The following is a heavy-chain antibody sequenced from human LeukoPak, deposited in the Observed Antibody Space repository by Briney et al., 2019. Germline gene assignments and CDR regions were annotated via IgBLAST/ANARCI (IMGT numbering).Heavy chain of an antibody. J-gene: IGHJ3*02. D-gene: IGHD2-15*01. CDR3: AKREGGFDAFDI. Sequence: GESLRLSCAASGFTFSNYGMSWVRQAPGKGLEWVSAICCSGSSTYYADPVKGRFTISRDNSKNTLYLQMNSLRADDTAVYYCAKREGGFDAFDIWGQGTMVTVSS. CDR2: ICCSGSST. V-gene: IGHV3-23*05. CDR1: GFTFSNYG.